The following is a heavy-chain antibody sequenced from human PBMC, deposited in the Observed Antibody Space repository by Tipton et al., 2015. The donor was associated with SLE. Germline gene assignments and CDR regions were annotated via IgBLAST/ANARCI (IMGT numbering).Heavy chain of an antibody. CDR1: GGPLGRFY. CDR3: ARGGDDFWSANYPSGGMDV. V-gene: IGHV4-4*07. D-gene: IGHD3-3*01. Sequence: TLSLTCSVFGGPLGRFYWSWIRQPAGQGLEWIGRIYNSGYTNYNPSLKSRVTMSVDMSKNRFSLKVTSVTAADTAVYYCARGGDDFWSANYPSGGMDVWGQGTTVTVSS. CDR2: IYNSGYT. J-gene: IGHJ6*02.